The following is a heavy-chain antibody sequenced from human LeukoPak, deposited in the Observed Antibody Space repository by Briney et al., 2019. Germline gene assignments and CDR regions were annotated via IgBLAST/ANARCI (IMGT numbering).Heavy chain of an antibody. CDR1: GGSISNYW. CDR2: VFDSGGT. D-gene: IGHD2-2*01. CDR3: ARDSGASLVN. V-gene: IGHV4-59*12. J-gene: IGHJ4*02. Sequence: SETLSLTCTVSGGSISNYWWSWIRQPPGKGLEWIGYVFDSGGTNYNPSLKSRVTISVDTSKNQFSLKLSSVTAADTAVYYCARDSGASLVNWGQGTLVTVSS.